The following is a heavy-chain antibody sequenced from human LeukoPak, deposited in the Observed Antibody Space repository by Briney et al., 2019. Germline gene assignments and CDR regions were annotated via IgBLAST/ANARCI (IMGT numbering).Heavy chain of an antibody. V-gene: IGHV1-2*02. J-gene: IGHJ4*02. CDR1: GYTLTGYY. CDR2: INPNSGDT. D-gene: IGHD3-9*01. Sequence: ASVKVSCKASGYTLTGYYMHWVRQAPGQGLEWMGWINPNSGDTNYAQKFQGRVTMTRDTSISTAYMELSRLRSDDTAVYYCARVGLDWSFDYWGQGTLLTVSS. CDR3: ARVGLDWSFDY.